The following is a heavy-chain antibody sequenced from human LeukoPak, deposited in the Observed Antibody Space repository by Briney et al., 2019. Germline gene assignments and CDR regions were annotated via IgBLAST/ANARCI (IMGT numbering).Heavy chain of an antibody. V-gene: IGHV4-34*01. D-gene: IGHD5-18*01. Sequence: PSETLSLTCAVYGGPFSGYYWSWVRQPPGKGLEWIGEISHSGSTNYNPSLKSRVTISVDTSKNQFSLKLSSVTAADTAVFYCARGRGYNAFDIWGQGTMVTVSS. CDR3: ARGRGYNAFDI. J-gene: IGHJ3*02. CDR1: GGPFSGYY. CDR2: ISHSGST.